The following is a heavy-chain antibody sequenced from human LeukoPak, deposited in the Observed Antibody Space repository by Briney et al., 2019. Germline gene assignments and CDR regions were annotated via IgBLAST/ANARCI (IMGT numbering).Heavy chain of an antibody. CDR1: GGSISSYY. Sequence: SDTLSLTCTVSGGSISSYYWSWIRQPPGKGLEWVGYIYYSGSTNYNPSLKSRVTTSVDTSKNQLPLKLSSVTAADTAVYYCARVIGYCSSTSCFGYFDYWGQGTLVTVSS. D-gene: IGHD2-2*01. V-gene: IGHV4-59*08. CDR2: IYYSGST. CDR3: ARVIGYCSSTSCFGYFDY. J-gene: IGHJ4*02.